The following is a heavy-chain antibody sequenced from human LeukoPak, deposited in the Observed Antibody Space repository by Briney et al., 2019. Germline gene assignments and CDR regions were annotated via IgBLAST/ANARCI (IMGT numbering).Heavy chain of an antibody. CDR2: INHSGTT. D-gene: IGHD2-15*01. CDR3: ARHSGGSYVYPFEI. J-gene: IGHJ3*02. V-gene: IGHV4-34*01. Sequence: GXGLEWIXEINHSGTTKYNPSLKSRVTISADTSKNQFSLTLSSVTAADTAVYYCARHSGGSYVYPFEIWGQGTVVTVSS.